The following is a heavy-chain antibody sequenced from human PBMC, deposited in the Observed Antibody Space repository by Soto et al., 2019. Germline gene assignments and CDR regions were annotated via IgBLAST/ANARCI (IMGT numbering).Heavy chain of an antibody. CDR1: GYSFATSG. V-gene: IGHV1-18*01. Sequence: QVKLVQAGTEVKQPGASMKVSCKASGYSFATSGISWVRQAPGQGLEWMGWISVYNGNTNYDQKLQDRVTITTDTSTCTANLELGNLRSDDTAVYYCARAGQYYDSSGYANWGQGTLVTVSS. CDR2: ISVYNGNT. CDR3: ARAGQYYDSSGYAN. D-gene: IGHD3-22*01. J-gene: IGHJ4*02.